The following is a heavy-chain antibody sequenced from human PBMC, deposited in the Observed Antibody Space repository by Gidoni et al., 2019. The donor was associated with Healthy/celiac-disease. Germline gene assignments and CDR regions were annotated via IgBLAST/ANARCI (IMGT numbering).Heavy chain of an antibody. Sequence: EVQLVESGGGLVQPGGSLRLSCAASGFTFSSYAMSWVRQAPGKGLGWVSAISGSGGSTYYADSVKGRFTISRDNSKNTLYLQMNSLRAEDTAVYYCAKDNWDIVVVPAAIWGWFDPWGQGTLVTVSS. V-gene: IGHV3-23*04. CDR2: ISGSGGST. J-gene: IGHJ5*02. CDR3: AKDNWDIVVVPAAIWGWFDP. D-gene: IGHD2-2*01. CDR1: GFTFSSYA.